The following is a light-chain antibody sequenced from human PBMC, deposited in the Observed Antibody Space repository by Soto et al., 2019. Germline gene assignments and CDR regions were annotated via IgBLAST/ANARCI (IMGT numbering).Light chain of an antibody. CDR2: TAS. CDR1: QTIMSW. CDR3: QQVNSFPWT. V-gene: IGKV1-12*01. Sequence: DIQMTQSPSSVSASVGDRVTITCRASQTIMSWLAWYQQKPGKAPKLLISTASSLQSGVPSRFSGTGSGRDFTLTITSLQPEDFATYYCQQVNSFPWTFGQGTKVEI. J-gene: IGKJ1*01.